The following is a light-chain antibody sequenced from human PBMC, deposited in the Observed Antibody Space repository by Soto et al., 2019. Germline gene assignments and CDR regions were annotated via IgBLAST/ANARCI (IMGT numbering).Light chain of an antibody. CDR3: QQFDNLPFT. Sequence: DIQMTQSPSSLSASVGDRVTITCQASQDISNNLNWYQQKPGKAPKLLIYGASNLETGVPSRFSGRGSGTHFTFTISSLQPEDIVTYYCQQFDNLPFTFGPGTKVDIK. J-gene: IGKJ3*01. V-gene: IGKV1-33*01. CDR2: GAS. CDR1: QDISNN.